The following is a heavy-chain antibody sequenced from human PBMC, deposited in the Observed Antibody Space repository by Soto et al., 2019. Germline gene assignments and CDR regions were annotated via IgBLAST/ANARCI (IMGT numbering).Heavy chain of an antibody. CDR2: ISWDSGAI. CDR3: AKDMGGSIKYYYYGMDV. V-gene: IGHV3-9*01. D-gene: IGHD3-16*01. CDR1: GFTFDYYA. J-gene: IGHJ6*01. Sequence: GGSLRLSCAASGFTFDYYAMHWVRQAPGKGLDWVSYISWDSGAIGYADSVKGRFTISRDNAKNSLYLHMNSLRAEDTALYYCAKDMGGSIKYYYYGMDVWGQGTTVTVS.